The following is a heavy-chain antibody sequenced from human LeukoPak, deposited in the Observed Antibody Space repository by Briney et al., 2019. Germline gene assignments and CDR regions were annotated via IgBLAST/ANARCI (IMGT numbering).Heavy chain of an antibody. D-gene: IGHD3-10*01. Sequence: PSETLSLTCTVSGGSISSYYWSWIRQPAGKGLEWIGRIYTSGSANYNPSLKSRVTMSVDTSKNQFSLKLSSVTAADTAVYYCARALGTYYGSGSYGWSYNWFDPWGQGTLVTVSS. CDR1: GGSISSYY. CDR3: ARALGTYYGSGSYGWSYNWFDP. V-gene: IGHV4-4*07. CDR2: IYTSGSA. J-gene: IGHJ5*02.